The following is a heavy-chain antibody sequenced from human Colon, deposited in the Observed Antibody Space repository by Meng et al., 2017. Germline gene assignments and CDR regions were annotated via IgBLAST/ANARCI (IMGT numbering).Heavy chain of an antibody. D-gene: IGHD3-16*01. Sequence: QGQLKQWGAGLVKPSDTLSLTCAVYGGSFSGYYWSWIRQPPGKGLEWIGEINHSGSTNYNPSLKSRVTISVDTSKNQFSLKLSSVTAADTAVYYCARGSGGWRSYYFDYWGQGTLVTVSS. J-gene: IGHJ4*02. CDR1: GGSFSGYY. V-gene: IGHV4-34*01. CDR3: ARGSGGWRSYYFDY. CDR2: INHSGST.